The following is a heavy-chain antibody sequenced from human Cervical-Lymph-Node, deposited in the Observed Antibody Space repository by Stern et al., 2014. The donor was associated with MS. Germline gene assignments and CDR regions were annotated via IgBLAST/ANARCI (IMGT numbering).Heavy chain of an antibody. V-gene: IGHV3-11*01. Sequence: VHLVESGGGLVQPGGSLRLSCAASGFTFSDYYMSRIRQAPGQGLEWHSYIRSSGSTINYADSVKGRFTISRDNAKNSLYLQMNSLRAEDTAVYYCARRLIPVGYYYYGMDVWGQGTTVTVSS. J-gene: IGHJ6*02. CDR3: ARRLIPVGYYYYGMDV. D-gene: IGHD1-26*01. CDR2: IRSSGSTI. CDR1: GFTFSDYY.